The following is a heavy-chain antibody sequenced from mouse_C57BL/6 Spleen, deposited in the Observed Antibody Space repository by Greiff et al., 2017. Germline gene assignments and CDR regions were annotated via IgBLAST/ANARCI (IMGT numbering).Heavy chain of an antibody. CDR3: AIYDYDGDYFDY. J-gene: IGHJ2*01. V-gene: IGHV1-74*01. Sequence: QVQLQQPGAELVKPGASVKVSCKASGYTFTSYWMHWVKQRPGQGLEWIGRINPSDSDTNYNQKFKGKATLTVDKSSSTAYMQLSSLTSEDSAVYYCAIYDYDGDYFDYWGQGTTLTVSS. D-gene: IGHD2-4*01. CDR1: GYTFTSYW. CDR2: INPSDSDT.